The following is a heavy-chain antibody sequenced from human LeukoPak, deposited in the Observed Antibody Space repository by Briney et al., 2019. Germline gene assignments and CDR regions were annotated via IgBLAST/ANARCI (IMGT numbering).Heavy chain of an antibody. CDR1: GYTFSTYP. Sequence: ASVKVSCKASGYTFSTYPMNWVRQAPGLGLEWMGWINTNTGSPTYAQGLTGRFVFSLDTSVSTAFLQINSLKTEDTALYYCVRGLDTTGYFNYWGQGTLVTVSS. CDR2: INTNTGSP. CDR3: VRGLDTTGYFNY. V-gene: IGHV7-4-1*02. J-gene: IGHJ4*02. D-gene: IGHD2-8*01.